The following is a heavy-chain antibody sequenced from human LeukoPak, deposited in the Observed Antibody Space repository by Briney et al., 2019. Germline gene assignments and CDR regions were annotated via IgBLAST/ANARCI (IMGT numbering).Heavy chain of an antibody. CDR1: GGSISSSSYY. V-gene: IGHV4-39*01. D-gene: IGHD6-19*01. J-gene: IGHJ4*02. CDR2: IYYSGST. CDR3: ARISSGPALVDY. Sequence: SETLSLTCTVSGGSISSSSYYWGWIRQPPGKGLEWIGSIYYSGSTYYNPSLKSRVTISLDTSKNQFSLRLSSVTAADAAVYYCARISSGPALVDYWGQGTLVTVSS.